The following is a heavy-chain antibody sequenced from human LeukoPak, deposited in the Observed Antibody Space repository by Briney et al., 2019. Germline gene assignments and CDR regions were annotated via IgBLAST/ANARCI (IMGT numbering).Heavy chain of an antibody. Sequence: SETLSLASSVSGASISSYYWSWIRQPPGKGLEWIGYIYYSGSTNHNPSLKSRVTISVDTSKNQFSLKLTSVTAADTAVYYCARVFSQQLWAFDIWGQGTMVTVSS. V-gene: IGHV4-59*01. CDR3: ARVFSQQLWAFDI. J-gene: IGHJ3*02. CDR1: GASISSYY. CDR2: IYYSGST. D-gene: IGHD6-13*01.